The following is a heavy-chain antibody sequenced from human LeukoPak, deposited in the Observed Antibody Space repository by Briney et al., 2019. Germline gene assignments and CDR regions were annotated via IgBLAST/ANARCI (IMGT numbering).Heavy chain of an antibody. D-gene: IGHD5-18*01. CDR2: INHSGST. J-gene: IGHJ4*02. Sequence: PSETLSLTCTVSGGSISSYYWSWIRQPPGKGLEWIGEINHSGSTNYNPSLKSRVTISVDTSKNQFSLKLSSVTAADTAVYYCARDVDTAMGFDYWGQGTLVTVSS. V-gene: IGHV4-34*01. CDR1: GGSISSYY. CDR3: ARDVDTAMGFDY.